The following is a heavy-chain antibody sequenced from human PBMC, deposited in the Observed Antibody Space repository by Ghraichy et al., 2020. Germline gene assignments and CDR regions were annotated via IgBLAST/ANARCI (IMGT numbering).Heavy chain of an antibody. J-gene: IGHJ4*02. V-gene: IGHV1-69*13. D-gene: IGHD3-22*01. CDR2: IIPIFGTA. CDR1: GGTFSSYA. CDR3: ARDLTDYYDSSGYYARFDY. Sequence: SVKVSCKASGGTFSSYAISWVRQAPGQGLEWMGGIIPIFGTANYAQKFQGRVTITADESTSTAYMELSSLRSEDTAVYYCARDLTDYYDSSGYYARFDYWGQGTLVTVSS.